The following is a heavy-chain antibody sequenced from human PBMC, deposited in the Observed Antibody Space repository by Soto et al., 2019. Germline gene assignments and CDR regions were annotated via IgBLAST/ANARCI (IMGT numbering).Heavy chain of an antibody. Sequence: ASVKVSCKASGYTFTGYAMHWVRQAPGQRLEWMGWINAGNGNTKYSQKFQGRVTITRDTSASTAYMELSSLRSEDTAVYYCARALYYDFWSGYWDYWGQGTLVTVSS. CDR3: ARALYYDFWSGYWDY. D-gene: IGHD3-3*01. CDR1: GYTFTGYA. CDR2: INAGNGNT. V-gene: IGHV1-3*01. J-gene: IGHJ4*02.